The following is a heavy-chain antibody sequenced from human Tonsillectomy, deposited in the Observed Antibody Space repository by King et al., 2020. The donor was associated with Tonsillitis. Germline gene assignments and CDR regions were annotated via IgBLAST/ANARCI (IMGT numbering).Heavy chain of an antibody. J-gene: IGHJ3*02. CDR3: ARRGGVYYYDSSGFAFDI. Sequence: QLVQSGAEVKKPGASVKVSCKASGYTFTGYYMHWVRQAPGQGLEWMGWINPNSGATNYAQKFQGRVTMTRDTSISTAYMELSRLRSDDTAVYYCARRGGVYYYDSSGFAFDIWGQGTMVTVSS. CDR2: INPNSGAT. CDR1: GYTFTGYY. D-gene: IGHD3-22*01. V-gene: IGHV1-2*02.